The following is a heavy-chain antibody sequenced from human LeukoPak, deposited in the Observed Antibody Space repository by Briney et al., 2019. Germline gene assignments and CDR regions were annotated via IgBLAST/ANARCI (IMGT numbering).Heavy chain of an antibody. Sequence: GGSLRLSCAASGFTFSDYYMSWIRLAPGNGLEWVSYIGSSGSTIYYADSVKGRFTISRDNAKNSLYLQMNSLRAEDTAVYYCARAHSSSWYRGAPDAFDIWGQGTMVTVSS. CDR2: IGSSGSTI. J-gene: IGHJ3*02. V-gene: IGHV3-11*04. D-gene: IGHD6-13*01. CDR1: GFTFSDYY. CDR3: ARAHSSSWYRGAPDAFDI.